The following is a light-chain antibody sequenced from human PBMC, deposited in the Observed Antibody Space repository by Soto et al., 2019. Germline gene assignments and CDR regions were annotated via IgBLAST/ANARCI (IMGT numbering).Light chain of an antibody. CDR3: CSYAGSSIHVV. Sequence: QSVLTQPASVSGSPGQSITISCTGTSSDVGSYNLVSWYQQHPGKATKLMIYEGSKRPSGVSNRFSGSKSGNTASLTISGLQAEDEAEYYCCSYAGSSIHVVFGGGTQLIVL. CDR2: EGS. CDR1: SSDVGSYNL. J-gene: IGLJ2*01. V-gene: IGLV2-23*01.